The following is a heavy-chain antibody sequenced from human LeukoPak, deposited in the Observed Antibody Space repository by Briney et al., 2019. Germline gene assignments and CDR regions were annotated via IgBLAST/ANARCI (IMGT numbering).Heavy chain of an antibody. CDR2: IWYDGSNK. D-gene: IGHD3-10*01. V-gene: IGHV3-33*06. CDR3: AKRSVLGSKVPRVYYGMDV. Sequence: GRSLRLSCAASGFTFSSYGMHWVRQAPGKGLEWVAVIWYDGSNKYYADSVKGRFTISRDNSKNTLYLQMNSLRAEDTAVYYCAKRSVLGSKVPRVYYGMDVWGQGTTVTVSS. J-gene: IGHJ6*02. CDR1: GFTFSSYG.